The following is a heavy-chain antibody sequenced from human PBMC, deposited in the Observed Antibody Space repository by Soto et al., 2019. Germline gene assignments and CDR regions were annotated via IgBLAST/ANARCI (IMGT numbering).Heavy chain of an antibody. J-gene: IGHJ4*02. CDR3: ARDIVAGYDILTGPDY. CDR2: IWYDGSNK. V-gene: IGHV3-33*01. D-gene: IGHD3-9*01. Sequence: SGGSLRLSCAASGFTFSSYGMHWVRQAPGKGLEWVAVIWYDGSNKYYADSVKGRFTISRDNSKNTLYLQMNSLRAEDTAVYYCARDIVAGYDILTGPDYWGQGTLVTVSS. CDR1: GFTFSSYG.